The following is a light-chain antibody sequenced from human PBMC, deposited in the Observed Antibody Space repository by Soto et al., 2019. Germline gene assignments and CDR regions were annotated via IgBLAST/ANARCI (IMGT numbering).Light chain of an antibody. Sequence: DIQMTESPSTLTASVGDRVTIACRASQSISTWLAWYQQKPGKAPKLLIYDASSLKSGVPSRFSASGSGTEFTLTISSLHPDDFATYSCQQYKSYSWTFGQGTKV. J-gene: IGKJ1*01. CDR3: QQYKSYSWT. CDR1: QSISTW. CDR2: DAS. V-gene: IGKV1-5*01.